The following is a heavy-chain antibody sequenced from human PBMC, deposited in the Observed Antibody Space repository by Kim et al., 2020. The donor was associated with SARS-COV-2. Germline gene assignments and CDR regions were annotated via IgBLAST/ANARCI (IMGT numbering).Heavy chain of an antibody. CDR2: ISWNSGSI. CDR3: AKGPYDILTGYYDY. D-gene: IGHD3-9*01. CDR1: GFTFDDYA. V-gene: IGHV3-9*01. J-gene: IGHJ4*02. Sequence: GGSLRLSCAASGFTFDDYAMHWVRQAPGKGLEWVSGISWNSGSIGYADSVKGRFTISRDNAKNSLYLQMNSLRAEDTALYYCAKGPYDILTGYYDYWGQGTLVTVSS.